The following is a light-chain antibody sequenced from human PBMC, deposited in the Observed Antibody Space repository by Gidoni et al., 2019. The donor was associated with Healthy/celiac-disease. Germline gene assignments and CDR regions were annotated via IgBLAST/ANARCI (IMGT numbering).Light chain of an antibody. V-gene: IGLV1-47*01. CDR1: SSNIGSNY. CDR3: AAWDDSLSGL. J-gene: IGLJ3*02. Sequence: QSVLTQPPSASGTPGQRVTISCSGSSSNIGSNYVYWYQQLPGTAPNLLIYRNNQRPSGVPDRFSGSKSGTSASLAISGLRSEDEADYYCAAWDDSLSGLFGGGTKLTV. CDR2: RNN.